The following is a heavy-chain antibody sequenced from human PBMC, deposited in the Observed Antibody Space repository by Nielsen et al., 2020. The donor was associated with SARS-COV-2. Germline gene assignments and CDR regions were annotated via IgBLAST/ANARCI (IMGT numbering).Heavy chain of an antibody. CDR1: GGSISSGGYY. V-gene: IGHV4-31*03. D-gene: IGHD5-12*01. CDR3: ARESSGYDHYNYGMDV. J-gene: IGHJ6*02. Sequence: SETLSLTCTVSGGSISSGGYYWSWIRHHPGKGLEWIGYIYFNGRTCYNPSLKSRVTISVDTSKNQFSLSLRSVTAADTAVYYCARESSGYDHYNYGMDVWGRGTTVTVSS. CDR2: IYFNGRT.